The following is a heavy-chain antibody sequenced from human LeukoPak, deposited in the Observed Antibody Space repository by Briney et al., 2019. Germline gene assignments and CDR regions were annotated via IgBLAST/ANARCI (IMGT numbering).Heavy chain of an antibody. CDR1: GGFITSGTYY. Sequence: SQTLSLTCTVSGGFITSGTYYWSWIRQPAGKGLEWIGRIYTSTSTDYNPSLKSRVTISIDTSRSQFSLKLSSVTAADTAVYYCARGRVVIGSDYFDYWGQGTLVTVSS. J-gene: IGHJ4*02. D-gene: IGHD3-3*01. CDR3: ARGRVVIGSDYFDY. CDR2: IYTSTST. V-gene: IGHV4-61*02.